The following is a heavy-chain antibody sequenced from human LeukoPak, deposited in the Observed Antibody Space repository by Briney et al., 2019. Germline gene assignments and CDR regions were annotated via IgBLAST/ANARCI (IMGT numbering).Heavy chain of an antibody. D-gene: IGHD2-2*01. CDR2: ISGSGDNT. V-gene: IGHV3-23*01. CDR3: AKEGKCGSASCYFFDY. J-gene: IGHJ4*02. CDR1: GFTFSNYA. Sequence: GGSLRLSCAASGFTFSNYAMSWVRQAPGKGLEWVSTISGSGDNTYYADSLKGRFTIPRDNSQNTLYLHVYTLRAEDTAVYYCAKEGKCGSASCYFFDYWGQGTLVTVSS.